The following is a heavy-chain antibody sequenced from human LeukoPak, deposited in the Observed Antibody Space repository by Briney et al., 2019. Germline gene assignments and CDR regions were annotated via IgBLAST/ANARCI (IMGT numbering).Heavy chain of an antibody. Sequence: GASVKVSCKASGGTFNTSPIHWVRQAPGQRLECMGGITVKFNIIKYAQKFQGRVTITADESTSTAYMELSRLRSEDTAVYYCARGDSSSWREDFKHWGQGTLVTVSS. CDR1: GGTFNTSP. V-gene: IGHV1-69*13. D-gene: IGHD6-13*01. CDR2: ITVKFNII. J-gene: IGHJ1*01. CDR3: ARGDSSSWREDFKH.